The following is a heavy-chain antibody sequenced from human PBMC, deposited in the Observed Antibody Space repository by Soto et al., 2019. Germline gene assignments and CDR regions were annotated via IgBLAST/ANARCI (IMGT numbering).Heavy chain of an antibody. Sequence: SETLSLTYSVSNGSVSSPLSYWGWIRQPPGKRPQWIGVIYFSGITSYNPSLKSRVTISVDTSNNQFSLELSSVTATDTAVYYCVRQPYGDYRYFFDNWGQGTPVTVS. CDR3: VRQPYGDYRYFFDN. V-gene: IGHV4-39*01. D-gene: IGHD4-4*01. CDR1: NGSVSSPLSY. J-gene: IGHJ4*02. CDR2: IYFSGIT.